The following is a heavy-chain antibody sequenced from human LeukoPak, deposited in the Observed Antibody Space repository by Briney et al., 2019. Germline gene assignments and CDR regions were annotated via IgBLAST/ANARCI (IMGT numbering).Heavy chain of an antibody. CDR2: IYHSGDT. Sequence: SETLSLTCAVSGGSLSTTGYSWRWIPQPPGKGLEWIGYIYHSGDTYYNPSLKSRLTISVDKSKNQFSLRLSSVTAADTAVYYCARLYSKSGYYFDYWGQGTLVIVSS. V-gene: IGHV4-30-2*01. D-gene: IGHD4-11*01. CDR3: ARLYSKSGYYFDY. J-gene: IGHJ4*02. CDR1: GGSLSTTGYS.